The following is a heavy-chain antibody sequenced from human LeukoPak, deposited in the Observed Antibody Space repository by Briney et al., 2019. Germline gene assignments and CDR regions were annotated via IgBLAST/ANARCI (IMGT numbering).Heavy chain of an antibody. CDR2: ISSSSSYI. Sequence: PGGSLRLSCAASGFTFSSYSMNWVRQAPGKGLEWVSSISSSSSYIYYADSVKGRFTISRDNAKNSLYLQMNSLRAEDTAVYYCARGPRAKEGSSWYHHVDNWGQGTLVTVSS. CDR3: ARGPRAKEGSSWYHHVDN. V-gene: IGHV3-21*04. J-gene: IGHJ4*02. CDR1: GFTFSSYS. D-gene: IGHD6-13*01.